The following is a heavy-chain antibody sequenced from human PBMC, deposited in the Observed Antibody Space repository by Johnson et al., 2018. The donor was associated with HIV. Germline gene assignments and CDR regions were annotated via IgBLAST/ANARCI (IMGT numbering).Heavy chain of an antibody. Sequence: QVQLVESGGGLVQPGGSLRLSCAASGFTFSSYAMHWVRQAPGKGLEWVAVISYDGSNKYYADSVKGRFTISRDNSKNTLYLQMNSLRAEDTAVYYCARDQTYSFDIWGQGTMVTVSS. CDR2: ISYDGSNK. CDR1: GFTFSSYA. CDR3: ARDQTYSFDI. J-gene: IGHJ3*02. V-gene: IGHV3-30*04. D-gene: IGHD3-10*01.